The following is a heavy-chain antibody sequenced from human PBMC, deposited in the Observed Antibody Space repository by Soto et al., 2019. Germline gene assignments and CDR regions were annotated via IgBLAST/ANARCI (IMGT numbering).Heavy chain of an antibody. Sequence: QVQLVESGGGVVQPGRSLRLSCAASGFTFSSYGMHWVRQAPGKGLEWVAVIWYDGSNKYYADSVKGRFTISRDNSKNTLHLQMNSLRAEDTAVYYCAREISLLWFGELFQLDYWGQGTLVTVSS. V-gene: IGHV3-33*01. CDR1: GFTFSSYG. CDR2: IWYDGSNK. J-gene: IGHJ4*02. CDR3: AREISLLWFGELFQLDY. D-gene: IGHD3-10*01.